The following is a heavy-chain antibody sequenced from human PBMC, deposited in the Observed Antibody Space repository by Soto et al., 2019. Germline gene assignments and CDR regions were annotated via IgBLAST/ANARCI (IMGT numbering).Heavy chain of an antibody. J-gene: IGHJ4*02. Sequence: QITLKESGPTLVKPTQTLTLTCTFSGFSLPTARVGVGWIRQPPVKALEWLAVIYWDDSKTYRPSLKRRLTITKDTSKNQEALTMTDMDPVDTATYYCAHAYGGRSLYWGQGTLVTVS. V-gene: IGHV2-5*02. D-gene: IGHD1-26*01. CDR1: GFSLPTARVG. CDR2: IYWDDSK. CDR3: AHAYGGRSLY.